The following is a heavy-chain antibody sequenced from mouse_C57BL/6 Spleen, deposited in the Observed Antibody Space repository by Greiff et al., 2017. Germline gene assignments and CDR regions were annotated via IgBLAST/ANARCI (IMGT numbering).Heavy chain of an antibody. CDR2: IRNKANGYTT. V-gene: IGHV7-3*01. CDR3: ARWGYSNCVRPFAY. Sequence: EVKLVESGGGLVQPGGSLSLSCAASGFTFTDYYMSWVRQPPGKALEWLGFIRNKANGYTTEYSASVKGRFTISRANSQSILYLQMHALRAEDSATYYGARWGYSNCVRPFAYWGQGTLVTVSA. D-gene: IGHD2-5*01. J-gene: IGHJ3*01. CDR1: GFTFTDYY.